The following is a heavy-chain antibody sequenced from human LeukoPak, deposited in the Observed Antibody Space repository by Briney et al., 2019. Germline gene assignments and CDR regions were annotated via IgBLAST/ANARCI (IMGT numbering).Heavy chain of an antibody. Sequence: ASVKVSCKASGYTFTGHYMHWVRQALGQGLEWMGWINPNSGGRDYAQKFQGRVTLTRDTSISTAYMELSRLRSDDTAVYYCARGDYYDSSGYPDYWGQGTLVTVSS. V-gene: IGHV1-2*02. CDR3: ARGDYYDSSGYPDY. D-gene: IGHD3-22*01. CDR2: INPNSGGR. J-gene: IGHJ4*02. CDR1: GYTFTGHY.